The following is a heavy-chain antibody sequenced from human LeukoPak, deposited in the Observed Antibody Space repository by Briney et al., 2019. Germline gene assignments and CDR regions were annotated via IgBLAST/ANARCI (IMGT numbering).Heavy chain of an antibody. Sequence: GGPLRLSCAASGFTISSYWMHWVRQATGKGLVWVSRISSDGSTTTYGDSVKGRFTISKANAKNMVYLQMNSLRDEETAVYHCVRLAEHGYWGRGTLVTVSS. CDR1: GFTISSYW. J-gene: IGHJ4*02. D-gene: IGHD6-19*01. CDR2: ISSDGSTT. V-gene: IGHV3-74*01. CDR3: VRLAEHGY.